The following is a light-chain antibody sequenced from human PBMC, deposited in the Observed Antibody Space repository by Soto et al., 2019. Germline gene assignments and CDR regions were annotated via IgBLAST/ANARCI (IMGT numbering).Light chain of an antibody. CDR3: QQYDSSPKT. Sequence: EIVLTQSPGTLSLSPGERATLSCRASQSVSSSYLAWYQQIPGQAPRLLIYGASSRTTGIPDRFSGSGSGTDFTLTIIRLEPEDFAVYSCQQYDSSPKTFGQGTKVEIK. CDR1: QSVSSSY. V-gene: IGKV3-20*01. J-gene: IGKJ1*01. CDR2: GAS.